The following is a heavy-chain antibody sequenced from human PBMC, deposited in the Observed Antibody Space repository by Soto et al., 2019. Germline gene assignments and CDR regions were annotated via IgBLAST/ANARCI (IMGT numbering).Heavy chain of an antibody. CDR3: ATDPVAVTGSFIDS. CDR1: GFTFSAYA. Sequence: GGSLRLSXAASGFTFSAYAFHWVRQAPGKGLEWLSVISYDGRETHYADSVEGRFIISRDSSKKTAYLQMNSLRGDDTAVYFCATDPVAVTGSFIDSWGQGTLVTVSS. CDR2: ISYDGRET. V-gene: IGHV3-30-3*01. J-gene: IGHJ4*02. D-gene: IGHD2-21*02.